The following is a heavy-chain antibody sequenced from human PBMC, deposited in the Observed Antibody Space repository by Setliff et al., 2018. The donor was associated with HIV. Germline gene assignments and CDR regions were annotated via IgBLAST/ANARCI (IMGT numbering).Heavy chain of an antibody. CDR2: ISSGSTTI. CDR3: ARDVSWRVRTYIDY. CDR1: GFTFSSYE. J-gene: IGHJ4*02. D-gene: IGHD3-3*01. Sequence: GGSLRLSCAASGFTFSSYEMNWVRQAPGKGLEWVSYISSGSTTIYYGDSVKGRFTISRDNAKNSLYLQMNSLRAEDTAVYYCARDVSWRVRTYIDYWGQGALVTVSS. V-gene: IGHV3-48*01.